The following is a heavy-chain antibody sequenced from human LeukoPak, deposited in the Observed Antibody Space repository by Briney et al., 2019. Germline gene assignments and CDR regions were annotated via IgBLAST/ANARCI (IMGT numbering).Heavy chain of an antibody. J-gene: IGHJ3*02. CDR2: VDSSGST. CDR3: AKDLAYDSSGSNPKPAFDI. Sequence: SETLSLTCTVSGGSISNFHWSWIRQPPGKGLEWIGYVDSSGSTNYNSSLKSRVTISVDTSKNQLSLKLSSVTAADTAVYYCAKDLAYDSSGSNPKPAFDIWGQGTMVTVSS. CDR1: GGSISNFH. V-gene: IGHV4-59*01. D-gene: IGHD3-22*01.